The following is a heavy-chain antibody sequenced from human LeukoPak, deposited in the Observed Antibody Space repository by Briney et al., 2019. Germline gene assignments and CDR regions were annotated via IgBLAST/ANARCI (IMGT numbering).Heavy chain of an antibody. D-gene: IGHD3-16*01. CDR2: IKEDESAK. CDR3: ARAVDVADY. Sequence: GGSLRLSCVASGLIFTDHWMSWVRQAPGKGLEWVANIKEDESAKFYADSVRGRFTISRDNAKNSLYLQMNNLRVEDTAVYYCARAVDVADYWGRGTLVTVSS. V-gene: IGHV3-7*01. CDR1: GLIFTDHW. J-gene: IGHJ4*02.